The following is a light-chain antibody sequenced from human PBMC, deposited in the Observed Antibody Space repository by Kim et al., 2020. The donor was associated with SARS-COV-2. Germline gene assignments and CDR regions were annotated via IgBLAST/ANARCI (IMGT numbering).Light chain of an antibody. CDR2: SNN. CDR1: SSKIGINT. J-gene: IGLJ1*01. Sequence: GRRVTMSCAGTSSKIGINTVNWSQQHPETAPKLLIFSNNQRPSGVPDRFSGSESGTSASLTISGLQSEDEADYYCAACDDSLNGYVFGTGTKVTVL. V-gene: IGLV1-44*01. CDR3: AACDDSLNGYV.